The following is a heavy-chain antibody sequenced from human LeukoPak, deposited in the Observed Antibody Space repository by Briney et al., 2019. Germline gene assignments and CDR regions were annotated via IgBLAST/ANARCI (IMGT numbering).Heavy chain of an antibody. D-gene: IGHD1-26*01. Sequence: ASVKVSCKASGYTFTGCYMHWVRQAPGQRLEWMGWISAYNGRTNYAQKFQGRVTMTTDSSTSTAYMDLTSLRSDDTAVYYCARGGTYYPCIDYWGQGTLVTVSS. CDR3: ARGGTYYPCIDY. CDR1: GYTFTGCY. V-gene: IGHV1-18*04. CDR2: ISAYNGRT. J-gene: IGHJ4*02.